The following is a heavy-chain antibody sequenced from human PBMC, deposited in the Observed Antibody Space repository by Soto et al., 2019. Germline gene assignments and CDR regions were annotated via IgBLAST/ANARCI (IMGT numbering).Heavy chain of an antibody. J-gene: IGHJ1*01. CDR3: VRGVLS. Sequence: QVQLQESGPGLVKASQTLSLTCNVSGGSISSGGYYWTWIRQHPGKGLEWIGNIHHSGSSFYNPSLKSRDSISVDTSKNQFSLKLSSVTAADTAVYFCVRGVLSWGQGTLVTVSS. CDR1: GGSISSGGYY. CDR2: IHHSGSS. D-gene: IGHD3-10*01. V-gene: IGHV4-31*03.